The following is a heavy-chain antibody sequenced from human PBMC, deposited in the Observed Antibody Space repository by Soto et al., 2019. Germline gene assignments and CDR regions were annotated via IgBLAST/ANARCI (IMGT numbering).Heavy chain of an antibody. J-gene: IGHJ6*02. CDR2: INPSGGST. D-gene: IGHD5-18*01. CDR3: ARYNYGGYGMDV. CDR1: GYTFTSYY. Sequence: ASVKVSCKASGYTFTSYYMHWVRQAPGQGLEWMGIINPSGGSTSYAQKFRGRVTMTRDTSTSTVYMELSSLRSEDTAVYYCARYNYGGYGMDVWGQGTTVTVSS. V-gene: IGHV1-46*01.